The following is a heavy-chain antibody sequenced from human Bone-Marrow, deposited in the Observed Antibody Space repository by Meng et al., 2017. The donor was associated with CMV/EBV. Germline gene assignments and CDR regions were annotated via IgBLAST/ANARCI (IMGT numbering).Heavy chain of an antibody. CDR2: INPSGDKT. Sequence: SCKASGNTFGNDYVHWVRQAPGQGLEWMGVINPSGDKTTYAQTFQGRVTMTRDTSTGTVYMELRSLRSEDAAVYYCAKESPGTTYFDYWGQGTLVTVSS. CDR1: GNTFGNDY. CDR3: AKESPGTTYFDY. V-gene: IGHV1-46*01. J-gene: IGHJ4*02. D-gene: IGHD1/OR15-1a*01.